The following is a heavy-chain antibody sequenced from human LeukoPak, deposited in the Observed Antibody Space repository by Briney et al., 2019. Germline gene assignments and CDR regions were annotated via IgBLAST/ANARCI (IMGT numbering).Heavy chain of an antibody. J-gene: IGHJ3*02. CDR2: IYYSGST. Sequence: SETLSLTCTVSGVSISSSSYYWGWLRQPPGKGLEWIGSIYYSGSTYYNPSLKSRVTISVDTSKNQFSLKLSSVTAADTAVYYCARQGGGDAFDIWGQGTMVTVSS. CDR3: ARQGGGDAFDI. V-gene: IGHV4-39*01. CDR1: GVSISSSSYY. D-gene: IGHD2-15*01.